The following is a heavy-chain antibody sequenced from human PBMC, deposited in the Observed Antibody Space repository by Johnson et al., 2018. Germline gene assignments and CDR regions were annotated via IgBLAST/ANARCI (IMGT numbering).Heavy chain of an antibody. CDR2: ISWNSGSI. V-gene: IGHV3-9*01. Sequence: VQLVQSGGGLVQPGRSLRLSCAASGFTFDDYAMHWVRQAPGKGLEWVSGISWNSGSIGYADSVKGRFTISRDNAKNSLYLQMNSLRAEDTDFYYCAKDLQITMVRGVIMDVWGQGTTVTVSS. CDR3: AKDLQITMVRGVIMDV. D-gene: IGHD3-10*01. CDR1: GFTFDDYA. J-gene: IGHJ6*02.